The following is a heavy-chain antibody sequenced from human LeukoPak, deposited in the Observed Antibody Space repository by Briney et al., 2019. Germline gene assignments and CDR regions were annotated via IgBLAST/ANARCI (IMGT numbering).Heavy chain of an antibody. Sequence: PGGSLRLSCAASGFXFSSYTINWVRQAPGKGLEWVSYINSASTTIYYADSVKGRLTISRDNAKNSLYLQMNSLKDEDTAVYYCARGPYSGSYYFFDYWGQGALVTVSS. CDR1: GFXFSSYT. CDR3: ARGPYSGSYYFFDY. J-gene: IGHJ4*02. V-gene: IGHV3-48*02. D-gene: IGHD1-26*01. CDR2: INSASTTI.